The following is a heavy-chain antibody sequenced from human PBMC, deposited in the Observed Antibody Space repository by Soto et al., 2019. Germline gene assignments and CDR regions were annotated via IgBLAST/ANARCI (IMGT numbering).Heavy chain of an antibody. CDR2: ISPIFGTA. Sequence: QVQLVQSGAEVKKPGSSVKVSCKASGGTFSSYAISWVRQAPGQGLEWMGGISPIFGTANYAQKFQGRVTITADKSTSTAYMELSSLRSEDTAVYYCARDGTGGYNYMDIDYWGQGTLVTVSS. J-gene: IGHJ4*02. D-gene: IGHD5-12*01. CDR1: GGTFSSYA. V-gene: IGHV1-69*06. CDR3: ARDGTGGYNYMDIDY.